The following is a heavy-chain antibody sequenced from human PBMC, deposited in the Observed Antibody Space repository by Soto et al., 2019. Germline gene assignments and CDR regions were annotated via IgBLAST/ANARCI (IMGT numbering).Heavy chain of an antibody. D-gene: IGHD5-18*01. CDR3: ARAMGSGGNFHF. Sequence: GESLKISCKGSGYSYIHWIAWVRQLPGKGLEWVGIIWPGDSDTRYSPSFQGHVTISADKSINTAYLQWNSLKASDTAMYYCARAMGSGGNFHFWGRGTLVTVSS. CDR2: IWPGDSDT. CDR1: GYSYIHW. J-gene: IGHJ4*02. V-gene: IGHV5-51*01.